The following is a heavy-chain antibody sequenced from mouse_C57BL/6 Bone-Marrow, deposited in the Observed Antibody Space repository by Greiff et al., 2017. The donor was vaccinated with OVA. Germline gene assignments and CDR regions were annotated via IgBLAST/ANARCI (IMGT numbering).Heavy chain of an antibody. V-gene: IGHV1-18*01. CDR1: GYTFTDYN. J-gene: IGHJ1*03. D-gene: IGHD1-1*01. Sequence: VQLQQSGPELVKPGASVKIPCKASGYTFTDYNMDWVKQSHGKSLEWIGDINPNNGGTIYNQKFKGKATLTVDKSSSTAYMELRSLTSEDTAVYYCARSLDYDGSSPYWYFDVWGTGTTVTVSS. CDR2: INPNNGGT. CDR3: ARSLDYDGSSPYWYFDV.